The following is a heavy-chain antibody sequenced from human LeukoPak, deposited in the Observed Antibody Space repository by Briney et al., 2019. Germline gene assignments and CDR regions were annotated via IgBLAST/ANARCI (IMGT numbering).Heavy chain of an antibody. CDR1: GYSISSGYY. CDR2: IYHSGST. V-gene: IGHV4-38-2*02. J-gene: IGHJ3*02. CDR3: ARALESSRHYYDSSGYYRYAFDI. D-gene: IGHD3-22*01. Sequence: SETLSLTCTVSGYSISSGYYWGWIRQPPGKGLEWIGSIYHSGSTYYNPSLKSRVTISVDTSKNQFSLKLSSVTAADTAVYYCARALESSRHYYDSSGYYRYAFDIWGQGTMVTVSS.